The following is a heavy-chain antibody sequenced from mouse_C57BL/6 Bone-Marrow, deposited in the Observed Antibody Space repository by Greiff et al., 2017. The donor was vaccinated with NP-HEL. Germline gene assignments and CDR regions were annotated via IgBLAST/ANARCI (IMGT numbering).Heavy chain of an antibody. CDR1: GYTFTSYT. V-gene: IGHV1-4*01. J-gene: IGHJ2*01. CDR3: ARGAMVTVYYFDY. Sequence: LQESGAELARPGASVKMSCKASGYTFTSYTMHWVKQRPGQGLEWIGYINPSSGYTKYNQKFKDKATLTADKSSSTAYMQLSSLTSEDSAVYYCARGAMVTVYYFDYWGQGTTLTVSS. CDR2: INPSSGYT. D-gene: IGHD2-1*01.